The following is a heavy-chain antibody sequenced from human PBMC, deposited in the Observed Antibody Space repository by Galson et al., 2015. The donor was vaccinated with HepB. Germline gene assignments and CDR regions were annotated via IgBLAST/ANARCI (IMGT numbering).Heavy chain of an antibody. D-gene: IGHD4-11*01. V-gene: IGHV1-18*01. CDR1: GYTFTSYG. J-gene: IGHJ6*02. CDR2: ISAYNGNT. Sequence: SVKVSCKASGYTFTSYGISWVRQAPGQGLEWMGWISAYNGNTNYAQKLQGRVTMTTDTSTSTAYMELRSLRSDDTAVYYCAWDPTTVTTYYYYYYGMDVWGQGTTVTVSS. CDR3: AWDPTTVTTYYYYYYGMDV.